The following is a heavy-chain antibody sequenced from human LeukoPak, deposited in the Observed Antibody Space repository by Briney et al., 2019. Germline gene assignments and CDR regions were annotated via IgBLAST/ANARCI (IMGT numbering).Heavy chain of an antibody. D-gene: IGHD3-22*01. CDR1: GFTFSTYG. V-gene: IGHV3-30*18. Sequence: GRSLRLSCAASGFTFSTYGMHWVRQAPGKGLEWVAVISYDGSNKYYADSVKGRFTISRDNSKNTLYLQMNSLRAEDTAVYYCAKDFTVVITSWFDPWGQGTLVTVSS. J-gene: IGHJ5*02. CDR2: ISYDGSNK. CDR3: AKDFTVVITSWFDP.